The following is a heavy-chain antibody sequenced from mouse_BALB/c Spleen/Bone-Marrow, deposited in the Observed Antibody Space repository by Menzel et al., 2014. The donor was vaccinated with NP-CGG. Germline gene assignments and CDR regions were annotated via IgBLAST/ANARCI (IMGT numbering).Heavy chain of an antibody. Sequence: EVQRVESGGGLVQPGGSRKLSCAASGFTFSSFGMHWVRQAPEKGLEWVAYISSGSSTIYYADKVKGRFTISRDNPKTTLFLLMTSLRSEDTAMYYCARDVPLYDVGYFDYWGQGTTLTVSS. J-gene: IGHJ2*01. CDR2: ISSGSSTI. CDR1: GFTFSSFG. CDR3: ARDVPLYDVGYFDY. V-gene: IGHV5-17*02. D-gene: IGHD2-14*01.